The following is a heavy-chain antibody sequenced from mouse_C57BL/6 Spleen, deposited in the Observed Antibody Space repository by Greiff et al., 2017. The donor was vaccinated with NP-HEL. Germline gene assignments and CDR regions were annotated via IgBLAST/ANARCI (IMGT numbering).Heavy chain of an antibody. D-gene: IGHD2-12*01. CDR2: ISGGGGNT. CDR3: ARQGGYDGYYFDY. V-gene: IGHV5-9*01. Sequence: EVQGVESGGGLVKPGGSLKLSCAAPGFTFSSYTMSWVRQTPEKRLEWVATISGGGGNTYYPDSVKGRFTISRDNAKNTLYLQMSSLRSEDTALYYCARQGGYDGYYFDYWGQGTTLTVSS. J-gene: IGHJ2*01. CDR1: GFTFSSYT.